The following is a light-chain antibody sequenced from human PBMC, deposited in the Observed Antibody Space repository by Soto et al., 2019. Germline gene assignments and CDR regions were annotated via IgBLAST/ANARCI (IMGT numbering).Light chain of an antibody. Sequence: QSALTQPASVSGSPGQSITISCTGTSSDVGAYNYVSWYQQHPGKAPKLMIFEVSDRPSGVSNRFSGSKSGNTASLTISGLRAEDEADYYCSSYTSSNTLVFGGGTKLTVL. V-gene: IGLV2-14*01. CDR3: SSYTSSNTLV. CDR2: EVS. CDR1: SSDVGAYNY. J-gene: IGLJ2*01.